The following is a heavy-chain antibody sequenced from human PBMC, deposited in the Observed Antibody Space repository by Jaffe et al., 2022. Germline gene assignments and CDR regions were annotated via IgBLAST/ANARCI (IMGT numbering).Heavy chain of an antibody. V-gene: IGHV3-23*01. CDR3: AKDLYYSDIVVVVAATHFDY. CDR2: ISGSGGST. D-gene: IGHD2-15*01. CDR1: GFTFSSYA. J-gene: IGHJ4*02. Sequence: EVQLLESGGGLVQPGGSLRLSCAASGFTFSSYAMSWVRQAPGKGLEWVSAISGSGGSTYYADSVKGRFTISRDNSKNTLYLQMNSLRAEDTAVYYCAKDLYYSDIVVVVAATHFDYWGQGTLVTVSS.